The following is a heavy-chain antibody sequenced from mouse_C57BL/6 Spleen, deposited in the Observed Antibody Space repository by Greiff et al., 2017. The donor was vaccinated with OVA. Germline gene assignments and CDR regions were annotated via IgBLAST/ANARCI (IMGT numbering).Heavy chain of an antibody. CDR3: ARGWDGSSYFDD. D-gene: IGHD1-1*01. J-gene: IGHJ2*01. V-gene: IGHV1-59*01. CDR2: FDPSDSYT. Sequence: QVQLQQPGAELVRPGTSVKLSCKASGYTFTSYWMHRVKQRPGQGLEWIGVFDPSDSYTNYNQKFKGKATLTVDTSSSPAYMQLSSLKTEDSAVDCWARGWDGSSYFDDWGKGTTLTVSS. CDR1: GYTFTSYW.